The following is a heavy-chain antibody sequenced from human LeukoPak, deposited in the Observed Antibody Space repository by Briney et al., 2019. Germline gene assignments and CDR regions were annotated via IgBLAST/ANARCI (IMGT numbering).Heavy chain of an antibody. Sequence: ASVKLSCKASGYTFTGYYMHWVRQAPGQGLEWMGWINPNSGGTNYAQKFQGRVTMTRDTSISTAYMELSRLRSDDTAVYYCARDRPNCSSTSCHYYYGMDVWGQGTTVTVSS. CDR3: ARDRPNCSSTSCHYYYGMDV. V-gene: IGHV1-2*02. CDR1: GYTFTGYY. J-gene: IGHJ6*02. CDR2: INPNSGGT. D-gene: IGHD2-2*01.